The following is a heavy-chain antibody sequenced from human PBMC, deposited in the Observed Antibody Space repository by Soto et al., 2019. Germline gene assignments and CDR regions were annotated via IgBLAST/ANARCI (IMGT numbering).Heavy chain of an antibody. CDR2: IHYSGST. V-gene: IGHV4-59*01. Sequence: SETLSLTCTVSGGSISSYSWSWIRQPPGKGLEWIACIHYSGSTNYNPSLKSRVTISVDTSKNQFSLKVTSVTAADTAVYYCAGILTMIRGYGMDVSGQGTPVTVS. CDR1: GGSISSYS. CDR3: AGILTMIRGYGMDV. D-gene: IGHD3-10*01. J-gene: IGHJ6*02.